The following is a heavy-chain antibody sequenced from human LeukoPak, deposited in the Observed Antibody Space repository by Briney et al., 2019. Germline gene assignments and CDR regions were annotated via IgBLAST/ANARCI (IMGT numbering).Heavy chain of an antibody. D-gene: IGHD2-2*01. J-gene: IGHJ4*02. Sequence: ASVKVSCEASGYTFTGYYMHWLRQAPGQGLEWMGMINPSGGSTSYAQKFQGRVTMTRDTSTSTVYMELSSLRSEDTAVYYCARELGYCSSTSCYGFDYWGQGTLVTVSS. V-gene: IGHV1-46*01. CDR1: GYTFTGYY. CDR2: INPSGGST. CDR3: ARELGYCSSTSCYGFDY.